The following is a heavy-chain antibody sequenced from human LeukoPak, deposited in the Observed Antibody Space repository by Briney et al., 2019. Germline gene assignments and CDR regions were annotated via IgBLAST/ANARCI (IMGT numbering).Heavy chain of an antibody. V-gene: IGHV7-4-1*02. CDR3: ARGGYYGGSGTYGFFDY. CDR2: INTDTGNP. CDR1: GYKFKSYA. D-gene: IGHD3-10*01. J-gene: IGHJ4*03. Sequence: VASVKVSCKGSGYKFKSYAMNWVRQAPGQGPEWMGWINTDTGNPTYARGFTGQYVFSVDTSVTTAYLQINSLRTEDTAVYYCARGGYYGGSGTYGFFDYWGQGSLVTVSS.